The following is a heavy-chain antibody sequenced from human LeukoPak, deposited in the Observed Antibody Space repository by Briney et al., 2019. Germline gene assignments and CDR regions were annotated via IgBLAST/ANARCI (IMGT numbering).Heavy chain of an antibody. CDR3: AGVFGGIYFDY. CDR2: IYYTGNT. V-gene: IGHV4-59*01. J-gene: IGHJ4*02. CDR1: GGSINSYY. D-gene: IGHD3-10*01. Sequence: SETLSLTCTVSGGSINSYYWTWIRQPPGKGLEWIGYIYYTGNTNYNPSLKSRVTISVDTSKNQFSLKLSSVTAADTAVYYCAGVFGGIYFDYWGQGTLVTVSS.